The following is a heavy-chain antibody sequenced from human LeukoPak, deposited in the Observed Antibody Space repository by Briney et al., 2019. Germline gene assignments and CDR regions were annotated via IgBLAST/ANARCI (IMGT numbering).Heavy chain of an antibody. CDR1: GFTFSSYA. J-gene: IGHJ5*02. D-gene: IGHD2-2*02. V-gene: IGHV3-23*01. CDR2: ISGSGGST. CDR3: AKERSCSSTSCYTRGYNWFDP. Sequence: GGSLRLSCAASGFTFSSYAMSWGRQAPGKGLEWVSAISGSGGSTYYADPAKGRFTISRDNSKNTLYLQMNSLRAEDTAVYYCAKERSCSSTSCYTRGYNWFDPWGQGTLVTVSS.